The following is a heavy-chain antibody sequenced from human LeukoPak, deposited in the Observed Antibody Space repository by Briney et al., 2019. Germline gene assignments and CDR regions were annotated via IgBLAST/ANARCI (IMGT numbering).Heavy chain of an antibody. J-gene: IGHJ6*02. CDR2: ISGSGGST. CDR3: AKDSSVYYYYYGMDV. CDR1: GFTFSSYW. Sequence: GGSLRLSCAASGFTFSSYWMSWVRQAPGKGLEWVSAISGSGGSTYYTDSAKGRFTISRDNSKNTLYLQMNSLRAEDTAVYYCAKDSSVYYYYYGMDVWGQGTTVTVSS. V-gene: IGHV3-23*01.